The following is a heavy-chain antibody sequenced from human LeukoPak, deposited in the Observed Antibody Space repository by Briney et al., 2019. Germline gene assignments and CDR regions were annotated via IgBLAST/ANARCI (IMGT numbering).Heavy chain of an antibody. J-gene: IGHJ4*02. CDR2: IYYSGST. D-gene: IGHD2-2*01. Sequence: SQTLSLTCTVSGGSIRSGDFYWSWIRQPPGKGLEWIGYIYYSGSTNYNPSLKSRVTISKDTSKNQFSLKLSSVTAADTAVYYCARAHIVVVPAATPLFDYWGQGTLVTVSS. CDR3: ARAHIVVVPAATPLFDY. V-gene: IGHV4-30-4*01. CDR1: GGSIRSGDFY.